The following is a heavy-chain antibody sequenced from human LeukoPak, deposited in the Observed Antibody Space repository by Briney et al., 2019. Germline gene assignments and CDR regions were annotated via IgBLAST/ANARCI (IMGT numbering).Heavy chain of an antibody. D-gene: IGHD3-22*01. CDR2: IYHSGST. CDR1: GGSISSSNW. CDR3: ARGTLERYYDSSGSPRGYYFDY. J-gene: IGHJ4*02. Sequence: SETLSLTCAVSGGSISSSNWWSWVRQPPGKGLEWIGEIYHSGSTNYNPSLKSRVTISVDKSKNQFSLKLSSVTAADTAVYYCARGTLERYYDSSGSPRGYYFDYWGQGTLVTVSS. V-gene: IGHV4-4*02.